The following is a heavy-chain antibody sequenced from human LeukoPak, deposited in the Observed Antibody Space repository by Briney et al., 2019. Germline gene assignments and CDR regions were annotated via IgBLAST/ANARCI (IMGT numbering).Heavy chain of an antibody. D-gene: IGHD5-24*01. V-gene: IGHV4-34*01. CDR1: GGSFSGYY. J-gene: IGHJ4*02. CDR3: ARDLGMATVDY. CDR2: INHSGST. Sequence: SETLSLTCAVYGGSFSGYYWSWIRQPPGKGLEWIGEINHSGSTNYNPSLKSRVTISVDTSKNQFSLKLSSVTAADTAVYYCARDLGMATVDYWGQGTLVTVSS.